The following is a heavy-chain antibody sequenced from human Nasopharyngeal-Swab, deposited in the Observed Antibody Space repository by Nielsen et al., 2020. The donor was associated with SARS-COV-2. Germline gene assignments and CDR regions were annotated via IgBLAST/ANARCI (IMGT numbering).Heavy chain of an antibody. V-gene: IGHV1-3*01. Sequence: ASVKVSCKASGYTFTSYAMHWVRQAPGQRLEWMGWINAGNGNTKYSQKFQGRVTITRDTSASTAYMELSSLRSEDTAVYYCASTKTTTIFGVVVKNDAFDIWGQGTMATVSS. CDR2: INAGNGNT. CDR1: GYTFTSYA. J-gene: IGHJ3*02. D-gene: IGHD3-3*01. CDR3: ASTKTTTIFGVVVKNDAFDI.